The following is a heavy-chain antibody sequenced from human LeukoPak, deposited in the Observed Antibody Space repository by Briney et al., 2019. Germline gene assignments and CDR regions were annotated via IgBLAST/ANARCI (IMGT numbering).Heavy chain of an antibody. CDR2: ISYDGSNK. CDR3: ARDLLYDSSGYFSNAFDI. J-gene: IGHJ3*02. CDR1: GFTFSSYA. D-gene: IGHD3-22*01. V-gene: IGHV3-30*01. Sequence: GSLRLSCAAPGFTFSSYAMHWVRQAPGKGLEWVAVISYDGSNKYYADSVKGRFTISRDNSKNTLYLQMNSLRAEDTAVYYCARDLLYDSSGYFSNAFDIWGQGTMVTVSS.